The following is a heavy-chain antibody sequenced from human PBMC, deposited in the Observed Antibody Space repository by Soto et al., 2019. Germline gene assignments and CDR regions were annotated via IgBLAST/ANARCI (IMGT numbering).Heavy chain of an antibody. D-gene: IGHD3-10*01. CDR1: GYTFTSYY. Sequence: ASVKVSCKASGYTFTSYYMHWVRQAPGQGLEWMGIINPSGGSTSYAQKFQGRVTMTRDTSTSTVYMELSSLRSEDTAVYYCARDQGKLLWSGESRNPYGMDVWGQGTTVTVSS. J-gene: IGHJ6*02. CDR3: ARDQGKLLWSGESRNPYGMDV. V-gene: IGHV1-46*01. CDR2: INPSGGST.